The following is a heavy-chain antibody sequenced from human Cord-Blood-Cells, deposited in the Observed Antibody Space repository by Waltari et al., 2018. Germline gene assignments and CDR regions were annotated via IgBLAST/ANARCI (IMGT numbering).Heavy chain of an antibody. J-gene: IGHJ3*02. CDR3: ATALLGQREAFDI. V-gene: IGHV1-24*01. Sequence: QVQLVQSGAAVKKPGASVKVSCKVSGYTLTELFMHSVRPAPVKGLEWMGGFYPEDGETIYAQKFQGRVTMTEDTSTDTAYMELSSLRSEETAVYYCATALLGQREAFDIWGQGTMVTVSS. CDR2: FYPEDGET. D-gene: IGHD6-25*01. CDR1: GYTLTELF.